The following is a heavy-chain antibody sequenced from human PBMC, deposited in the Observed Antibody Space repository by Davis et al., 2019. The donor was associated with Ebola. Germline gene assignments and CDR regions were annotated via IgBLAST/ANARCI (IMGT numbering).Heavy chain of an antibody. CDR3: ARDLESATTEFR. J-gene: IGHJ4*02. CDR2: IIPILGIA. CDR1: GGTFSSYA. Sequence: AASVKVSCKASGGTFSSYAISWVRQAPGQGLEWMGRIIPILGIANYAQKFQGRVTNTADKSTSTAYMELSSLRSEDTAVYYCARDLESATTEFRWGQGTLVTVSS. D-gene: IGHD4-17*01. V-gene: IGHV1-69*04.